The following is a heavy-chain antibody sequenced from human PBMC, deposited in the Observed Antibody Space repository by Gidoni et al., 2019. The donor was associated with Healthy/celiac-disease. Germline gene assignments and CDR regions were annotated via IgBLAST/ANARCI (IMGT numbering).Heavy chain of an antibody. V-gene: IGHV1-69*01. Sequence: QVQLVQSGAEVKKPGSSVKVSCKASGVTFSSYAISWVRQAPGQGLEWMGGIIPIFGTANYAQKFQGRVTITADESTSTAYMELSSLRSEDTAVYYCARGSPYYYDSSGYYYGPFDYWGQGTLVTVSS. CDR3: ARGSPYYYDSSGYYYGPFDY. J-gene: IGHJ4*02. CDR1: GVTFSSYA. D-gene: IGHD3-22*01. CDR2: IIPIFGTA.